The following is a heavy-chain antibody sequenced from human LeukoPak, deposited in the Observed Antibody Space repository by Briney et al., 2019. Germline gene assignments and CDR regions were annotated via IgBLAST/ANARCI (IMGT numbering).Heavy chain of an antibody. J-gene: IGHJ4*02. D-gene: IGHD1-26*01. CDR1: GYTFTNYA. CDR3: ARESRIVGATAFDY. V-gene: IGHV1-3*03. CDR2: INAGNGNT. Sequence: ASVKVSCKASGYTFTNYAMNWVRQAPGQRLEWMGWINAGNGNTKYSQEFQGRVTITRDTSASTAYMELSSLRSEDMAVYYCARESRIVGATAFDYWGQGTLVTVSS.